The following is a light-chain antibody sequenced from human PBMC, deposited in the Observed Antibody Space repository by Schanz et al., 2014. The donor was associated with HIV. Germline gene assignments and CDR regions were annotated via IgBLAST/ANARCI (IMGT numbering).Light chain of an antibody. V-gene: IGLV1-40*01. CDR2: ANT. Sequence: QSVLTQPPSVSAAPGQKVTISCSGSSSNIGAGYDVHWYQQLPGTAPKLLIYANTNRPSGVPDRFSGSKSGTSASLVITGLQAEDEADYYCQSFDSSLSAVVFGGGTQLTVL. CDR3: QSFDSSLSAVV. CDR1: SSNIGAGYD. J-gene: IGLJ2*01.